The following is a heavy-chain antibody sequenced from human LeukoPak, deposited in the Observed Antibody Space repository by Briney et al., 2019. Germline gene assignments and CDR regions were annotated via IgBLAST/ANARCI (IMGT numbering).Heavy chain of an antibody. Sequence: SETLSLTCTLSVGSISRYYWRWIRQPAGKGLECLGRIYTSGSTDYNPSLKSRVTMSEDTSKNQFSLKLSSVTAADTAVYYCARDRPYYYDSSGYLDYWGQGTLVTVSS. D-gene: IGHD3-22*01. J-gene: IGHJ4*02. CDR2: IYTSGST. CDR3: ARDRPYYYDSSGYLDY. V-gene: IGHV4-4*07. CDR1: VGSISRYY.